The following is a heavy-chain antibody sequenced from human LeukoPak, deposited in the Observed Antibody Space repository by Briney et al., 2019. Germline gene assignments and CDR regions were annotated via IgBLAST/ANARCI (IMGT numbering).Heavy chain of an antibody. V-gene: IGHV4-59*01. CDR1: GGSISSYY. J-gene: IGHJ4*02. D-gene: IGHD3-22*01. CDR2: IYYSGST. CDR3: ARRSDYDSSGYSYYFDY. Sequence: PSETLSLTCTVSGGSISSYYWSWIRQPPGKGLEWIGYIYYSGSTNYNPSLKSRVTISVGTSKNQFSLKLSSVTAADTAVYYCARRSDYDSSGYSYYFDYWGQGTLVTVSS.